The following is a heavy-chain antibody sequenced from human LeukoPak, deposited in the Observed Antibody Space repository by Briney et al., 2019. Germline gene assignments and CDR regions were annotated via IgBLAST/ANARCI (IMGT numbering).Heavy chain of an antibody. Sequence: PGGSLRLSCAVSGITLSNYGMSWVRQAPGKGLEWVSGISGSGGNTYYADSVKGRFTISRDNSKNTLYLQMNSLRAEDTAVYYCARDRRGGNSDWGQGTLVTVSS. CDR2: ISGSGGNT. CDR1: GITLSNYG. CDR3: ARDRRGGNSD. D-gene: IGHD4-23*01. J-gene: IGHJ4*02. V-gene: IGHV3-23*01.